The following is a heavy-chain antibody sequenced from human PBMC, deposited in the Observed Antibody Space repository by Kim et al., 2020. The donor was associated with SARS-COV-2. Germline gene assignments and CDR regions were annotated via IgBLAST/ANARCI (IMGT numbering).Heavy chain of an antibody. J-gene: IGHJ6*02. CDR3: AREAITMVRGVIRYYGMDV. CDR1: GGSISSYY. CDR2: IYYSGST. Sequence: SETLSLTCTVSGGSISSYYWSWIRQPPGKGLEWIGYIYYSGSTNYNPSLKSRVTISVDTSKNQFSLKLSSVTAADTAVYYCAREAITMVRGVIRYYGMDVWGQGTTVTVSS. V-gene: IGHV4-59*01. D-gene: IGHD3-10*01.